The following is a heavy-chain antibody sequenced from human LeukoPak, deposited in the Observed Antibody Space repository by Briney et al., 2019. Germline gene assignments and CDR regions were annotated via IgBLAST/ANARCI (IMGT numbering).Heavy chain of an antibody. V-gene: IGHV3-11*04. Sequence: GGSLRLSCAASGFTFSDYDMSWVRQAPGKGLEGVSYISSTSSTIYYADSVKGRFTIPRDNAKNSLYLQMNSLTAEGTAVFYCAAETGVPAFPLRAEYLLLWGQGTVLPVSS. D-gene: IGHD2/OR15-2a*01. CDR2: ISSTSSTI. CDR3: AAETGVPAFPLRAEYLLL. CDR1: GFTFSDYD. J-gene: IGHJ1*01.